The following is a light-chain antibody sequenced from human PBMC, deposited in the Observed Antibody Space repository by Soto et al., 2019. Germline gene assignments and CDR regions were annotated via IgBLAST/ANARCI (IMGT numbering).Light chain of an antibody. Sequence: VLSQPPSVSGAPGQRVTISCTGSSSNIGAGYDAHWFQQVPGTAPKLLIYGSTNRPPGVPDRFSGSKSGTSASLAITGLQAEDEADYYCQSYDSSLGGNYVFGTGTKVTVL. CDR2: GST. CDR1: SSNIGAGYD. CDR3: QSYDSSLGGNYV. J-gene: IGLJ1*01. V-gene: IGLV1-40*01.